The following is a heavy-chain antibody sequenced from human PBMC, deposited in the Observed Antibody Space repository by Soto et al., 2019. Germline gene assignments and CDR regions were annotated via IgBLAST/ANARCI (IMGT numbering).Heavy chain of an antibody. CDR3: AKDPKCCTIGSHFLDNWFDP. J-gene: IGHJ5*02. Sequence: WGSLRLSCAASGFTFSNYGIHCVRHTPFKWREWVAVISYDGSHQFYTDSVKGRFTISRDNSKNTLYLQMNSLKTEDTAMYYCAKDPKCCTIGSHFLDNWFDPWGQGTLVTVSS. CDR1: GFTFSNYG. V-gene: IGHV3-30*18. CDR2: ISYDGSHQ. D-gene: IGHD2-8*01.